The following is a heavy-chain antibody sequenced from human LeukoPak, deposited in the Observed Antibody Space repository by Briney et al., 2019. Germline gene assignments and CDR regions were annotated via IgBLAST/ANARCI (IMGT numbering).Heavy chain of an antibody. Sequence: SETLSLTCTVSRGSFSRSTYYWGWIRQPPGKGLEWIVSIYYSGSTYHNPSLKSRVTISVDTSNNQFSLSLTSVTAADTAVYYCAGLNWPPGDFDYWGQGTLVTVSS. J-gene: IGHJ4*02. CDR2: IYYSGST. CDR1: RGSFSRSTYY. V-gene: IGHV4-39*01. CDR3: AGLNWPPGDFDY.